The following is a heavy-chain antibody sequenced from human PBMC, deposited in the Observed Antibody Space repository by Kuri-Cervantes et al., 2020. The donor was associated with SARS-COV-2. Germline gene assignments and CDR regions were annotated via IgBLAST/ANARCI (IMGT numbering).Heavy chain of an antibody. CDR2: INPDGSYT. V-gene: IGHV3-74*01. Sequence: GESLKISCAASGFTFSGHWIHWVRQAPGKGLVWVSRINPDGSYTNNADSVKGRFTISRDNAKNSLYLQMNSLRAGDTAVYYCARGGSSGWSFDYWGQGTLVTVSS. D-gene: IGHD6-19*01. J-gene: IGHJ4*02. CDR3: ARGGSSGWSFDY. CDR1: GFTFSGHW.